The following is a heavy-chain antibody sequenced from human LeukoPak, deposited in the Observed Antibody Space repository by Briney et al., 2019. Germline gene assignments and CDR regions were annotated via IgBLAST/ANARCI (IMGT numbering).Heavy chain of an antibody. Sequence: PGGSLRLSCAASGFTFDDYAMHWVRQAPGKGLEWVSGIRWNSGSIGYADSVKGRFTISRDNAKNSLYLQMNSLRAEDTALYYCAKDGGSSSSAGPDMYNWFDPWGQGTLVTVSS. CDR2: IRWNSGSI. D-gene: IGHD6-13*01. CDR3: AKDGGSSSSAGPDMYNWFDP. J-gene: IGHJ5*02. CDR1: GFTFDDYA. V-gene: IGHV3-9*01.